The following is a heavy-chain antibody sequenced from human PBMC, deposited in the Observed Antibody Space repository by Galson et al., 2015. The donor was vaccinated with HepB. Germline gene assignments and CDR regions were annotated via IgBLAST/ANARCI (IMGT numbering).Heavy chain of an antibody. Sequence: SVKVSCKASGGTFSSYAISWVRQAPGQGLEWMGGIIPIFGTANYAQKFQGRVTITADKSTSTAYMELSSLRSEDTAVYYCARGMRRGYYRVDPWGQGTLVTVSS. CDR3: ARGMRRGYYRVDP. CDR2: IIPIFGTA. D-gene: IGHD3-3*01. CDR1: GGTFSSYA. J-gene: IGHJ5*02. V-gene: IGHV1-69*06.